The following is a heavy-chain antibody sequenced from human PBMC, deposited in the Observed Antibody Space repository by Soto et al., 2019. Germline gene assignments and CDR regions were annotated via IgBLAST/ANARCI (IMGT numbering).Heavy chain of an antibody. D-gene: IGHD2-2*01. CDR1: GYTFTSYG. CDR3: ARDQYQLLFESPFDI. V-gene: IGHV1-18*01. Sequence: GASVKVSCKASGYTFTSYGISWVRQAPGQGLEWIGWISAYNGNTNYAQKFQGRVTMTTDTSTSTAYMELRSLRSDDTAVYYCARDQYQLLFESPFDIWGQGTMVTVSS. CDR2: ISAYNGNT. J-gene: IGHJ3*02.